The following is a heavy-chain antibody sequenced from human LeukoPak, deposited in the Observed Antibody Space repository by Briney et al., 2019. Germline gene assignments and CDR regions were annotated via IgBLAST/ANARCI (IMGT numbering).Heavy chain of an antibody. J-gene: IGHJ4*02. CDR2: IIPVLGIA. Sequence: SVKVSCKASGGTFSSYAISWVRQAPGQGLEWMGRIIPVLGIANYAQKFQGRVTITADKSTSTAYMELSSLRSEDTAVYYCARDRVAAAGLFDYWGQGTLVTVSS. V-gene: IGHV1-69*04. D-gene: IGHD6-13*01. CDR3: ARDRVAAAGLFDY. CDR1: GGTFSSYA.